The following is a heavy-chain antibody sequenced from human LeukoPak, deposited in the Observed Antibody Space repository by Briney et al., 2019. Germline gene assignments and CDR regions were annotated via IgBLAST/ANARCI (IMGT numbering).Heavy chain of an antibody. J-gene: IGHJ4*02. CDR3: AREYSYGKRYFDY. CDR1: GFTLSSYW. Sequence: GGSLRLSCAASGFTLSSYWTSWVRQAPGKGLEWVANIKQDGSEKYYVDSVKGRFTISRDNAKNSLYLQMNSLRAEDTAVYYCAREYSYGKRYFDYWGQGTLVTVSS. V-gene: IGHV3-7*03. D-gene: IGHD5-18*01. CDR2: IKQDGSEK.